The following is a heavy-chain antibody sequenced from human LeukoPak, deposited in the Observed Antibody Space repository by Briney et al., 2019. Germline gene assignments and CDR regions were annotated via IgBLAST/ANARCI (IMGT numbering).Heavy chain of an antibody. Sequence: ASVKVSCKASGYTFTGYYMHWVRQAPGQGLEWMGWINPNSGGTNYAQKFQGRVTMTRDTSISTAYMELSRLRSDHTAVYYCALDCTNGVCLSDYWGQGTLVTVSS. CDR1: GYTFTGYY. CDR3: ALDCTNGVCLSDY. D-gene: IGHD2-8*01. V-gene: IGHV1-2*02. CDR2: INPNSGGT. J-gene: IGHJ4*02.